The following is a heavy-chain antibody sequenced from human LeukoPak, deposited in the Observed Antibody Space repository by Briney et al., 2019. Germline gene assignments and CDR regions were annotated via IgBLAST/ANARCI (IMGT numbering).Heavy chain of an antibody. CDR2: ITPGSGNI. CDR1: GFAFNTFT. Sequence: GGSLRLSCAASGFAFNTFTMHWARQAPGKGLEWVSSITPGSGNIYYADSVKGRFTISRDNAKNSLYLQMNSLRAEDTAVYYCARDTSRGFQYYFDYWGQGTLVTVSS. J-gene: IGHJ4*02. D-gene: IGHD4-11*01. CDR3: ARDTSRGFQYYFDY. V-gene: IGHV3-48*04.